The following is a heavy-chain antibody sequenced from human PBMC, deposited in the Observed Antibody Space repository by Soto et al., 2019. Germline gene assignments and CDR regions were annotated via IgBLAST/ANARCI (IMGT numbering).Heavy chain of an antibody. CDR2: IIPIFGTA. D-gene: IGHD3-3*01. Sequence: QVQLVQSGAEVKKPGSSVKVSCKASGGTFSSYAISWVRQAPGQGLEWMGGIIPIFGTANYAKKFQGRVTITADKSTITAYMELSSLRSDDTAVYYCAGQTEEWLGPRSYYYGMDVWGQGTTVTVSS. CDR1: GGTFSSYA. J-gene: IGHJ6*02. V-gene: IGHV1-69*06. CDR3: AGQTEEWLGPRSYYYGMDV.